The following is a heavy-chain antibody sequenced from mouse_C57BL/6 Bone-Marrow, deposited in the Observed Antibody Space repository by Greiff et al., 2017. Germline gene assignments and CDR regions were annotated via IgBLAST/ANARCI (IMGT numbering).Heavy chain of an antibody. CDR1: GFTFSDYG. CDR2: ISSGSSTI. V-gene: IGHV5-17*01. CDR3: ARGGTWFAY. Sequence: EVKLVESGGGLVKPGGSLKLSCAASGFTFSDYGMHWVRQAPEKGLVWVAYISSGSSTIYYADTVKGRFTISRDNAKNTLFLQMTSLRSEDTAMYYCARGGTWFAYWGQGTLVTVSA. J-gene: IGHJ3*01.